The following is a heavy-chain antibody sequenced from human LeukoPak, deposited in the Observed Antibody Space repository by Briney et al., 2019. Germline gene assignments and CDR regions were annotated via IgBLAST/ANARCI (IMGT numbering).Heavy chain of an antibody. CDR1: GYTFTGYY. J-gene: IGHJ3*02. CDR3: ARDPQWLVLGDAFDI. CDR2: INPNSGGT. V-gene: IGHV1-2*02. D-gene: IGHD6-19*01. Sequence: ASVKVSCKASGYTFTGYYMHWVRQAPGQGLELMGWINPNSGGTNYAQKFQGRVTMTRDTSISTAYMELSRLRSDDTAVYYCARDPQWLVLGDAFDIWGQGTMVTVSS.